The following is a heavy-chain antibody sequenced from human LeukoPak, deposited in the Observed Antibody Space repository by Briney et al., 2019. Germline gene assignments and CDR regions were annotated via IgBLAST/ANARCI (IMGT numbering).Heavy chain of an antibody. CDR1: GGSISSSNYY. D-gene: IGHD3-3*01. V-gene: IGHV4-39*01. J-gene: IGHJ4*02. Sequence: PSETLSLTCTVSGGSISSSNYYWGWIRQPPGKGLEWIGSIYYSGSTYYNPSLKSRVTISVDTSKNQFSLKLSSVTAADRAVYYCARYYDSQTGIVYWGQGTLVSVSS. CDR3: ARYYDSQTGIVY. CDR2: IYYSGST.